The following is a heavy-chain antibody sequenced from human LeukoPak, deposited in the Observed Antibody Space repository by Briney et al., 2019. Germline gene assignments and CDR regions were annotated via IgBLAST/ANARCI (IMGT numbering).Heavy chain of an antibody. Sequence: GESPKIPCCGSGHSLTCYRLGSVRHVAGKGLEYIGIIYPCDSDTRYSPSVQGQVAISADKSISTAYPQWSSLKAPEHAMYCCATLVGYGSFLYYWGQGMLVTVSS. CDR2: IYPCDSDT. D-gene: IGHD3-10*01. V-gene: IGHV5-51*01. CDR3: ATLVGYGSFLYY. CDR1: GHSLTCYR. J-gene: IGHJ4*02.